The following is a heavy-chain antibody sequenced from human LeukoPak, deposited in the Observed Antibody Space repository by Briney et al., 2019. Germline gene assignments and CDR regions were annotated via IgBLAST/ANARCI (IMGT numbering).Heavy chain of an antibody. D-gene: IGHD5-24*01. Sequence: GGSLRLSCAASGFTFSSYAMSWVRQAPGKGLEWVSYISSSGSTIYYADSVKGRFTISRDNAKNSLYLQMNSLRAEDTAVYYCAREMATQNDYWGQGTLVTVSS. CDR3: AREMATQNDY. CDR2: ISSSGSTI. J-gene: IGHJ4*02. V-gene: IGHV3-48*04. CDR1: GFTFSSYA.